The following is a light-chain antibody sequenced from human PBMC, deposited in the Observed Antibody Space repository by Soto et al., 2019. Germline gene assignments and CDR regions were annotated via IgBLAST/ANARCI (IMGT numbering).Light chain of an antibody. CDR3: FSFTSTNTHV. CDR2: EVN. CDR1: SSDVGGYNY. Sequence: QSALTQPASVSGSPGQSITISCTGTSSDVGGYNYVSWYQQHPGKAPKLMIYEVNKRPSGVPDRFSGSKSGNPASLTVSGLQAEDEADYYCFSFTSTNTHVFGSGTKVTVL. V-gene: IGLV2-14*01. J-gene: IGLJ1*01.